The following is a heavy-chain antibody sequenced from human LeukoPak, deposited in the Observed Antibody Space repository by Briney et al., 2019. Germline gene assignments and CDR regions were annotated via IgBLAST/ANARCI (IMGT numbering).Heavy chain of an antibody. CDR1: GGSISGNY. Sequence: PSETLSLTCTVSGGSISGNYWSWIRQPAGKGLEWIGRVSTSGYTNYNPSLKSRVTMSVDTSKNQFSLWLTSVTAADTAVYYCARASQGAFDIWGQGTMVTVSS. J-gene: IGHJ3*02. CDR2: VSTSGYT. V-gene: IGHV4-4*07. CDR3: ARASQGAFDI.